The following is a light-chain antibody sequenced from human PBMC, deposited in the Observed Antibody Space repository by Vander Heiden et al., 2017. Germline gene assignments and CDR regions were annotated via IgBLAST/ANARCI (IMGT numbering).Light chain of an antibody. J-gene: IGKJ1*01. CDR1: QTVSSN. CDR2: GAC. Sequence: EIVMTHSPATLSVSPGEKSALSCRASQTVSSNLAGYQQKPGHAPRLLIYGACTRATGIPATSSDSGSATEFTLSISSRQSEDFAVYYCHGENNWGWTFGQGTKVEIK. V-gene: IGKV3-15*01. CDR3: HGENNWGWT.